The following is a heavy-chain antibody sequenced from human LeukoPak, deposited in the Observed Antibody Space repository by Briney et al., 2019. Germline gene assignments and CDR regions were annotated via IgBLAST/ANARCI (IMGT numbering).Heavy chain of an antibody. V-gene: IGHV5-51*01. CDR1: GYSFNTYW. CDR2: IYPADSDT. J-gene: IGHJ3*02. D-gene: IGHD3-3*01. Sequence: GESLKISCKGSGYSFNTYWIAWVRQVPGKGLECLGIIYPADSDTRYSPSFQGQVTISADKSISTAYLQWSSLKASDTAMYYCARRHYDFWSGLSDAFDIWGQGTMVTVSS. CDR3: ARRHYDFWSGLSDAFDI.